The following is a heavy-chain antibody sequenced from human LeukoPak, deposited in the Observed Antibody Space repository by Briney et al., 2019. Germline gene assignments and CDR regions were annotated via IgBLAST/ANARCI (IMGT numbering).Heavy chain of an antibody. D-gene: IGHD4/OR15-4a*01. J-gene: IGHJ4*02. CDR1: GGSFSGYY. V-gene: IGHV4-34*01. CDR2: INHSGST. Sequence: SETLSLTCAVYGGSFSGYYWSWIRQPPGKGLEWIGEINHSGSTNYNPSLKSRVTISVDTPKNQFSLKLSSVTAADTAVYYCARRRYGGNYYFDYWGQGTLVTVSS. CDR3: ARRRYGGNYYFDY.